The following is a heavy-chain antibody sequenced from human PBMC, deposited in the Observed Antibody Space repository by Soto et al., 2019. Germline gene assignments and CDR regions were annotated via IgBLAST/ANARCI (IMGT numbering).Heavy chain of an antibody. Sequence: GGSLRLSCATSGFTFRNYWMSWVRQAPGKGLEWVAYIKHDESEKYYVDSVKGRFTISRDNARNSLYLQMNSLRAEDTAIYYCGRGDYGLDVWGQGTTVTVSS. V-gene: IGHV3-7*05. J-gene: IGHJ6*02. CDR1: GFTFRNYW. CDR3: GRGDYGLDV. CDR2: IKHDESEK.